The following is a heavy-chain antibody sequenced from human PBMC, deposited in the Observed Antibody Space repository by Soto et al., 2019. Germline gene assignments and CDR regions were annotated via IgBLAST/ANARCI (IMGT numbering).Heavy chain of an antibody. CDR3: ARDERPFDTRILYL. D-gene: IGHD2-15*01. V-gene: IGHV3-30-3*01. Sequence: GGSLRLSCAASGFTFSSYTMHWVRQAPGKGLEWVAFISYDGSNKYYADSVKGRFTISRDNSKNTLYLQMNSLRAADTAVYYCARDERPFDTRILYLWGQGTLVTVSS. CDR1: GFTFSSYT. CDR2: ISYDGSNK. J-gene: IGHJ4*02.